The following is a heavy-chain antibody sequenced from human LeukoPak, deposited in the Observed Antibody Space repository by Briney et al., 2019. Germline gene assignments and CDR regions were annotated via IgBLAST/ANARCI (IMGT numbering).Heavy chain of an antibody. CDR1: GYTFTSYG. J-gene: IGHJ4*02. CDR2: ISAYNGNT. Sequence: ASVKVSCKASGYTFTSYGISWVRQAPGQGLEWMGWISAYNGNTNYAQKLQGSVTMTTDTSTTTAYMELRSLRSDDTAVYYCARPRGRFGEFDYWGQGTLVTVSS. D-gene: IGHD3-10*01. V-gene: IGHV1-18*04. CDR3: ARPRGRFGEFDY.